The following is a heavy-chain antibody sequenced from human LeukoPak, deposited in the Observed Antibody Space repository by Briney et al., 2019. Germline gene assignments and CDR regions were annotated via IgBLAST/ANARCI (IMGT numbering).Heavy chain of an antibody. Sequence: SGTLSLTCTVFGGSISSYYWSWIRQPPGKGLEWIGYIYTSGSTNYNPSLKSRVTISVDTSKNQFSLKLSSVTAADTAVYYCARHSRMCSSTSCYILDVWGKGTTVTVSS. V-gene: IGHV4-4*09. CDR1: GGSISSYY. CDR2: IYTSGST. CDR3: ARHSRMCSSTSCYILDV. J-gene: IGHJ6*04. D-gene: IGHD2-2*02.